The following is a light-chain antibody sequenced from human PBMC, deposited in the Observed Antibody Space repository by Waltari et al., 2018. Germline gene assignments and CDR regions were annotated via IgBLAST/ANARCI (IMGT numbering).Light chain of an antibody. V-gene: IGKV3-20*01. Sequence: EIALTQSPGTLFLSQGDRATLSCRASQNINSNYLAWYQQKPGQAPRLLIYGAYSRATDIPDSISGSRSVTDFTLTISRLEPEDFALYYCHQYGVSTWTFGQGTKVEIK. CDR2: GAY. CDR1: QNINSNY. CDR3: HQYGVSTWT. J-gene: IGKJ1*01.